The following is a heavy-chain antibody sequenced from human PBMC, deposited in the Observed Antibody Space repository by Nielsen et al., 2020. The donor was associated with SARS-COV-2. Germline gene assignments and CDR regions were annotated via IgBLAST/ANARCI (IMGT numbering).Heavy chain of an antibody. V-gene: IGHV4-61*01. CDR2: IYYSGST. D-gene: IGHD2-2*01. J-gene: IGHJ5*02. CDR3: AMLVPSAMGKNWFDP. CDR1: GASISGSSNY. Sequence: SETLSLTCTVSGASISGSSNYWSWIRQPPGKGLELIGYIYYSGSTDYNPSLKSRVTMSVDTSKNQISLKLSSVTPTDTAVYYCAMLVPSAMGKNWFDPWGQGTLVTVSS.